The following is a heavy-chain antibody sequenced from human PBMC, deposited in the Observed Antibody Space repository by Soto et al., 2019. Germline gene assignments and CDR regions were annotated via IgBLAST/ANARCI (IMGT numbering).Heavy chain of an antibody. D-gene: IGHD2-21*02. CDR1: GGSISSGGYY. V-gene: IGHV4-31*03. Sequence: SETLSLTCTVSGGSISSGGYYWSWIRQHSGKGLEWIGYIYYSGSTYYNPSLKSRVTISVDTSKNQFSLKLSSVTAADTAVYYCARDVTNYFDYWGQGTLVTVSS. CDR2: IYYSGST. CDR3: ARDVTNYFDY. J-gene: IGHJ4*02.